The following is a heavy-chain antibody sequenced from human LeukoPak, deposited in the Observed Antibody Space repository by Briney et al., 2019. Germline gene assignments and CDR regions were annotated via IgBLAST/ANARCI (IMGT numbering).Heavy chain of an antibody. Sequence: GGSLRLSCAASGFNVSSNYMSWVRQAPGKGLEWVSLLYSGGSAFHADSVKGRFTISRDNSKNTLYLQLNSLRAEDTAVYYCASAGGGYRYGYSYHFYMDVWGKGTTVTVSS. J-gene: IGHJ6*03. CDR3: ASAGGGYRYGYSYHFYMDV. CDR1: GFNVSSNY. CDR2: LYSGGSA. V-gene: IGHV3-53*01. D-gene: IGHD5-18*01.